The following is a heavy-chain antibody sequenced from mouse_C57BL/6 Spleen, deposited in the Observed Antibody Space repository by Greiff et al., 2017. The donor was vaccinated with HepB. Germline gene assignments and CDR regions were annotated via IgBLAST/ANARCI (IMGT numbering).Heavy chain of an antibody. CDR2: IYPRSGNT. CDR1: GYTFTSYG. Sequence: QVQLKESGAELARPGASVKLSCKASGYTFTSYGISWVKQRTGQGLEWIGEIYPRSGNTYYNEKFKGKATLTADKSSSTAYMELRSLTSEDSAVYFCARGGVEYAMDYWGQGTSVTVSS. V-gene: IGHV1-81*01. J-gene: IGHJ4*01. CDR3: ARGGVEYAMDY.